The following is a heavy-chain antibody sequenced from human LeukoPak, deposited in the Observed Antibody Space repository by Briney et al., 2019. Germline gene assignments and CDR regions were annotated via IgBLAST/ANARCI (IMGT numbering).Heavy chain of an antibody. D-gene: IGHD2-15*01. CDR2: IRQDGSDK. CDR1: GFTFSNYW. J-gene: IGHJ3*02. CDR3: ARDPGDVAAAHDAFDI. Sequence: GGSLLLSCAASGFTFSNYWMSWVRPAPGKGLEWVANIRQDGSDKFYVASVKGRFTISRDNAQNSLYLQMNSLRAEDTAVYYCARDPGDVAAAHDAFDIWGQGTMVTVSS. V-gene: IGHV3-7*01.